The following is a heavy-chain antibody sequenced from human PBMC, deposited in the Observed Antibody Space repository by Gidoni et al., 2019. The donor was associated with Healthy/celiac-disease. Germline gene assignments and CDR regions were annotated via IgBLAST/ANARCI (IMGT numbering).Heavy chain of an antibody. J-gene: IGHJ4*02. D-gene: IGHD5-18*01. CDR2: IYYSGST. V-gene: IGHV4-59*01. CDR3: ARGGEVDTAMVRAFDY. Sequence: QVQLQESGPGLVKPSETLSLTCTVPGGSISRYYWSWIRQPPGKGLEWIGYIYYSGSTNYNPSLKSRVTISVDTSKNQFSLKLSSVTAADTAVYYCARGGEVDTAMVRAFDYWGQGTLVTVSS. CDR1: GGSISRYY.